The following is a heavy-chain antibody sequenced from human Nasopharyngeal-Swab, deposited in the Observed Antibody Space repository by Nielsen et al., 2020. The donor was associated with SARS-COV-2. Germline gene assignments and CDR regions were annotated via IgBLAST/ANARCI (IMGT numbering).Heavy chain of an antibody. V-gene: IGHV4-34*01. CDR3: ARSYSSGWYRTIIDS. CDR2: INRSGRA. D-gene: IGHD6-19*01. CDR1: GGSFSGYY. Sequence: SETLSLTCAVYGGSFSGYYWTWIRQPPGKGLEWIGEINRSGRANYNPSLEGRVTISVDTSKNQFSLKVSSVTAADTAVYYCARSYSSGWYRTIIDSWGQGTLVTVSS. J-gene: IGHJ4*02.